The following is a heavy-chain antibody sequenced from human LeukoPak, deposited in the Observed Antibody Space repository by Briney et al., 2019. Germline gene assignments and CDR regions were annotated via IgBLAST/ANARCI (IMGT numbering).Heavy chain of an antibody. V-gene: IGHV1-69*05. CDR2: IFGTV. Sequence: SVKVSCKASGGSFSNFAISWVRQAPGQGFEWLGGIFGTVTYAPNFQGRVSFTTDESTSTAYMELSSLRSEDTAVYYCARGRRDGYNWVDYWGQGTLVTVSS. CDR1: GGSFSNFA. J-gene: IGHJ4*02. CDR3: ARGRRDGYNWVDY. D-gene: IGHD5-24*01.